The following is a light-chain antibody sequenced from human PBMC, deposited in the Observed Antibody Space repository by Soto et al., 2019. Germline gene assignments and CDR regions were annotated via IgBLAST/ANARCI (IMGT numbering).Light chain of an antibody. J-gene: IGKJ4*01. Sequence: EIVLTQSPATLSLSPGERATLSCRASQSVSSYLAWYQQKPGQAPRLLIYDASNRATDIPARFSGSGSGTDLTLPITPLEPEDFAVYYCQQRSSWLTFGGGTRVEIK. CDR3: QQRSSWLT. CDR1: QSVSSY. CDR2: DAS. V-gene: IGKV3-11*01.